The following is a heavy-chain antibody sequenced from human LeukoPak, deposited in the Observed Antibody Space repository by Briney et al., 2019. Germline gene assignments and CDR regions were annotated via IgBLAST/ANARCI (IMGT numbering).Heavy chain of an antibody. J-gene: IGHJ4*02. CDR2: SSGSSGNI. CDR3: ARGGAYDRAFNQ. V-gene: IGHV3-11*01. D-gene: IGHD5-12*01. Sequence: PGRTLRLSCAASGFTLRDYYMSWIRQAPGKRLEWLCYSSGSSGNIYYADSVKVRFTISRDNAKNSLLLQVNSLRAEDTAVYSCARGGAYDRAFNQWGQGTLVTVSS. CDR1: GFTLRDYY.